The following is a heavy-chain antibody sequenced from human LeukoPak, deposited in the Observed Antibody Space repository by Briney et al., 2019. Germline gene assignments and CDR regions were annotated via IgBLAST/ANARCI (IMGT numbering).Heavy chain of an antibody. V-gene: IGHV4-59*08. CDR2: IYYSGST. Sequence: PSETLSLTCTVSGGSISSYYWSWIRQPPGKGLEWIGYIYYSGSTNYNPSLKSRVTISVDTSKNQFSLKLSSVTAADTAVYYCARLDYADAFDIWGQGTMVTVSS. D-gene: IGHD4-17*01. CDR3: ARLDYADAFDI. CDR1: GGSISSYY. J-gene: IGHJ3*02.